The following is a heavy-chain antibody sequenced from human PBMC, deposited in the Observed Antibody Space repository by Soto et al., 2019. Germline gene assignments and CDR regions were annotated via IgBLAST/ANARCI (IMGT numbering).Heavy chain of an antibody. V-gene: IGHV1-18*04. J-gene: IGHJ4*02. CDR2: NTVNSGNT. Sequence: QVQLVQSGPEVKKPGASVKVSCKASGYTFTSDGITWVRQAPGQGLEWMGWNTVNSGNTHYAQKLQGRVTMTTDTSTTTAYMELWSLRSDDTAVYYCARASIYGTYYYFDHWGQGTPVTVSS. CDR1: GYTFTSDG. D-gene: IGHD1-26*01. CDR3: ARASIYGTYYYFDH.